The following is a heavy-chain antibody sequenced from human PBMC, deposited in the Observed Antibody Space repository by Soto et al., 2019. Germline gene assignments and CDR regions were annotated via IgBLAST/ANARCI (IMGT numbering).Heavy chain of an antibody. CDR1: GFTFNYYG. CDR3: ATMGPGPILEDRFYYYVIDV. CDR2: ISYDGTKK. D-gene: IGHD3-10*02. J-gene: IGHJ6*02. Sequence: QTQVVESGGGVVQPGTSLRLSCAASGFTFNYYGMHWVRQAPGKGLEWMAGISYDGTKKHYADSIKGRFAISRDNSRNTVYLQLNSLRPEDKAVYYCATMGPGPILEDRFYYYVIDVWGQGTTVTVSS. V-gene: IGHV3-30*03.